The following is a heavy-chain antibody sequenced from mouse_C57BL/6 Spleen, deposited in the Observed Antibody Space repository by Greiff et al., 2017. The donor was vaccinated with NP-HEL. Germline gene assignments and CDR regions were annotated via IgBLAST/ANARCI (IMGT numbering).Heavy chain of an antibody. J-gene: IGHJ2*01. D-gene: IGHD2-13*01. Sequence: VQLQQPGAELVKPGASVKLSCKASGYTFTSYWMQWVKQRPGQGLEWIGEIDPSDSYTNYNQKFKGKATLTVDTSSSTAYMHLSSLTSEDSAVYYCARCDAWYFDYWGQGTTLTVSS. CDR1: GYTFTSYW. V-gene: IGHV1-50*01. CDR3: ARCDAWYFDY. CDR2: IDPSDSYT.